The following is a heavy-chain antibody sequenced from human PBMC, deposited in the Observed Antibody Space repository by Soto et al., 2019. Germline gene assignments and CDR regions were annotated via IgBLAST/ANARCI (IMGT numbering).Heavy chain of an antibody. J-gene: IGHJ3*02. D-gene: IGHD6-19*01. CDR3: ARRPIAVAGTIVSGAFDI. Sequence: PPVKVSCKASGGTFSSYAISWVRQAPGQGLEWMGGIIANIGTTNYAQKFQGRVTMTTDTSTSTAYMELRSLRSDDTAVYYCARRPIAVAGTIVSGAFDIWGQGTMVTVSS. CDR1: GGTFSSYA. V-gene: IGHV1-69*05. CDR2: IIANIGTT.